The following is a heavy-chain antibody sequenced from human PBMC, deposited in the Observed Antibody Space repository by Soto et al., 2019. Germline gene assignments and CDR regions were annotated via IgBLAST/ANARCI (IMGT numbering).Heavy chain of an antibody. CDR2: MGNDGITT. CDR3: AKEYCSSTSCSDYDFWSGPPFDY. CDR1: GFTFSTYG. V-gene: IGHV3-30*02. J-gene: IGHJ4*02. D-gene: IGHD2-2*01. Sequence: TGGSLRLSCAAPGFTFSTYGMHWVRQAPGKGPEWVAVMGNDGITTFYADSVKGRFTISRDNSKNTLFLQMNSLRADDTAVYYCAKEYCSSTSCSDYDFWSGPPFDYWGQRTLVTVSS.